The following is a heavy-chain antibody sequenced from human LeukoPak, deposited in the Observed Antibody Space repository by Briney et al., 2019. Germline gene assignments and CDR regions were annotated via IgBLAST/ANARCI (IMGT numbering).Heavy chain of an antibody. Sequence: SVKVSCKASGGTFSSYAISWVRQAPGEGLEWMGGIIPIFGTANYAQKFQGRVTITADKSTSTAYMELSSLRSEDTAVYYCARGPTDAYGDFRFDYWGQGTLVTVSS. V-gene: IGHV1-69*06. J-gene: IGHJ4*02. CDR3: ARGPTDAYGDFRFDY. CDR2: IIPIFGTA. CDR1: GGTFSSYA. D-gene: IGHD4-17*01.